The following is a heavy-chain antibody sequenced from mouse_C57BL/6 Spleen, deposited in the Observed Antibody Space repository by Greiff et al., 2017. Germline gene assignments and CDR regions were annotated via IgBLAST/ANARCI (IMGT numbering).Heavy chain of an antibody. Sequence: QVQLKESGPELVKPGASVKISCKASGYAFSSSWMNWVKQRPGKGLEWIGRIYPGDGDTNYNGKFKGKATLTADKSSSTAYMQLSSLTSEDSAVYFCARSDYFDYWGQGSTLTVSS. CDR1: GYAFSSSW. CDR3: ARSDYFDY. J-gene: IGHJ2*01. CDR2: IYPGDGDT. V-gene: IGHV1-82*01.